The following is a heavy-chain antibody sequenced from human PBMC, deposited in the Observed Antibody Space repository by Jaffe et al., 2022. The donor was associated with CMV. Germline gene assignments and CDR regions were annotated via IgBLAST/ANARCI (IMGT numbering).Heavy chain of an antibody. Sequence: EVQLVESGGGLVQPGGSLRLSCAASGFTFSSYSMNWVRQAPGKGLEWVSYISSSSSTIYYADSVKGRFTISRDNAKNSLYLQMNSLRDEDTAVYYCARKGGYYYYYYYGMDVWGQGTTVTVSS. CDR3: ARKGGYYYYYYYGMDV. V-gene: IGHV3-48*02. CDR2: ISSSSSTI. D-gene: IGHD3-22*01. J-gene: IGHJ6*02. CDR1: GFTFSSYS.